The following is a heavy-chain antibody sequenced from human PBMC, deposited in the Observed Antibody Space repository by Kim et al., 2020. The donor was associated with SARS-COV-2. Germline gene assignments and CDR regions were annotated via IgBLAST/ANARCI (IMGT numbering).Heavy chain of an antibody. CDR1: GYTFTGYY. CDR2: INPNSGGT. V-gene: IGHV1-2*02. Sequence: ASVKVSCKASGYTFTGYYMHWVRQAPGQGLEWMGWINPNSGGTNYAQKFQGRVTMTRDTSISTAYMELSRLRSDDTAVYYCARGQYTAMVLSKYYGMDVWGQGTTVTVSS. D-gene: IGHD5-18*01. CDR3: ARGQYTAMVLSKYYGMDV. J-gene: IGHJ6*02.